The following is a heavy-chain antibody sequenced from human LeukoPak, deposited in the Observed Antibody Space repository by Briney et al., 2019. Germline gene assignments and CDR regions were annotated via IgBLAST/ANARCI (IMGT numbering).Heavy chain of an antibody. CDR3: ARVFVGENFDY. Sequence: GGSLRLSCAASGFTFSSHEMNWVRQAPGKGLEWLSYISYTGSNKYYADSVKGRFTISRDNAKNSLYLQMNSLRVEDTAVYFCARVFVGENFDYWGQGTLVTVSS. D-gene: IGHD3-10*02. J-gene: IGHJ4*02. V-gene: IGHV3-48*03. CDR2: ISYTGSNK. CDR1: GFTFSSHE.